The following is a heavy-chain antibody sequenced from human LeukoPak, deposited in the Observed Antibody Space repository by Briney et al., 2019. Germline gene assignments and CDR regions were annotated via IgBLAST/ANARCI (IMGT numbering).Heavy chain of an antibody. CDR1: GFTFSNYA. CDR3: AKTKSGDILTGSLH. D-gene: IGHD3-9*01. V-gene: IGHV3-23*01. J-gene: IGHJ4*02. CDR2: ISGSGGST. Sequence: GGSLRLSCAASGFTFSNYAMSWVRQAPGKGLEWVSLISGSGGSTYYADSVKGRFTISRDNSKNMLYLQMNSLRADNTAVYYCAKTKSGDILTGSLHWGQGTLVTVSS.